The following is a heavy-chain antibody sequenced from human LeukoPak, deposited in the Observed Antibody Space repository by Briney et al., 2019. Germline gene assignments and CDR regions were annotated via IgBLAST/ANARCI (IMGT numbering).Heavy chain of an antibody. CDR1: GFTFTSYS. D-gene: IGHD2-8*01. V-gene: IGHV3-21*01. J-gene: IGHJ6*03. CDR2: ISSSSSYI. CDR3: ARAPTYCTNGVCRNYMDV. Sequence: GGSLRLSCAASGFTFTSYSMNWVRQAPGKGLEWVSSISSSSSYIYYADSVKGRFTISRDNAKNSLYLQMNGLRVEDMAVYYCARAPTYCTNGVCRNYMDVWGKGTTVTVSS.